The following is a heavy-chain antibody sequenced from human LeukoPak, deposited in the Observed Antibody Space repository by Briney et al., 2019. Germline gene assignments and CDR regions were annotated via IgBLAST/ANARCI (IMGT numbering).Heavy chain of an antibody. V-gene: IGHV2-5*02. CDR1: GFSLSTSGVG. Sequence: SGPTLVNPTQTLTLTCTFSGFSLSTSGVGVGWIRQPPGKALEWPALIYWDDDKRYSPSLKSRLTITKDTSKNQVVLTMTNMDPVDTATYYCAHTRSFWRFGELLLGDYYYYYMDVWGKGTTVTVSS. CDR3: AHTRSFWRFGELLLGDYYYYYMDV. D-gene: IGHD3-10*01. CDR2: IYWDDDK. J-gene: IGHJ6*03.